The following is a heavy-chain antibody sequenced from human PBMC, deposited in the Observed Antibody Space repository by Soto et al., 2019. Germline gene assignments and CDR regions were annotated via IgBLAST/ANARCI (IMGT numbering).Heavy chain of an antibody. CDR1: AASISSYY. CDR3: VRHATDRHGNAEDWYFDL. V-gene: IGHV4-59*08. D-gene: IGHD2-15*01. Sequence: QVQLQESGPGLVRPSETLSLTCTVSAASISSYYWTWIRQPPGKGLEWIGHMYNSEDTKCNPSLKSRVTMSVDTSKNQFSLKLRSVTAADTAIYYCVRHATDRHGNAEDWYFDLWGRGTLVTVSS. J-gene: IGHJ2*01. CDR2: MYNSEDT.